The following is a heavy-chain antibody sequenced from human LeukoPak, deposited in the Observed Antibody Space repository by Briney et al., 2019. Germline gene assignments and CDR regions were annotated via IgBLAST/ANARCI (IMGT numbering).Heavy chain of an antibody. J-gene: IGHJ6*02. CDR2: IYYSGST. D-gene: IGHD6-13*01. Sequence: SETLSLTCAVSGGSIRSGGYSWSWIRQPPGKGLECIGYIYYSGSTYYNPSLKGRVTISVDRSKNQFSLKLRFVTAADTAVYYCARDRRIAAAGDYGMDVWGQGTTVTVSS. CDR1: GGSIRSGGYS. V-gene: IGHV4-30-2*01. CDR3: ARDRRIAAAGDYGMDV.